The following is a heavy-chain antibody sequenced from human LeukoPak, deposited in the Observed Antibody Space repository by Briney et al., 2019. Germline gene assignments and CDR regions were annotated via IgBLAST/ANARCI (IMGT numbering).Heavy chain of an antibody. CDR3: ARAGVLWFGELFPFDP. Sequence: SQTLSLTCTVSGGSISSGSYYWSWIRQPAGKGLEWIGRIYTSGSTNYNPSLKSRVTISVDTSKNQFSLKLSSVTAADTAVYYRARAGVLWFGELFPFDPWGQGTLVTVSS. J-gene: IGHJ5*02. D-gene: IGHD3-10*01. CDR1: GGSISSGSYY. CDR2: IYTSGST. V-gene: IGHV4-61*02.